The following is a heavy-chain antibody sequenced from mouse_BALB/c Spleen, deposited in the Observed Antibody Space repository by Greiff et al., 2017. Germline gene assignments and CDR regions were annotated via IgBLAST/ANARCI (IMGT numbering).Heavy chain of an antibody. CDR2: IWGDGST. V-gene: IGHV2-6-7*01. J-gene: IGHJ4*01. Sequence: VQLQESGPGLVAPSQSLSITCTVSGFSLTGYGVNWVRQPPGKGLEWLGMIWGDGSTDYNSALKSRLSISKDNSKSQVFLKMNSLQTDDTARYYCARDRGHYYGSSYDYAMDYWGQGTSVTVSS. CDR1: GFSLTGYG. CDR3: ARDRGHYYGSSYDYAMDY. D-gene: IGHD1-1*01.